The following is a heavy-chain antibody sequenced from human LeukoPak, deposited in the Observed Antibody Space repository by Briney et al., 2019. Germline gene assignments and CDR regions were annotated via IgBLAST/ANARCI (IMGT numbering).Heavy chain of an antibody. CDR1: GYTFTSYG. CDR3: ARGRGTSGSNRDFYYYYYMDV. J-gene: IGHJ6*03. Sequence: GASVKVSCKASGYTFTSYGISWVRQAPGQGLEWMGWISAKKGNTDYAQKLQGRVTMTTDTSTSTAYMELRSLRSDDTAVYYCARGRGTSGSNRDFYYYYYMDVWGKGTTVTVSS. V-gene: IGHV1-18*01. D-gene: IGHD2-15*01. CDR2: ISAKKGNT.